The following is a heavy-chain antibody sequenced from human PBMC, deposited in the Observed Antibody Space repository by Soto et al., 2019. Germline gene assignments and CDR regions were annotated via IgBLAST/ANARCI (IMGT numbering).Heavy chain of an antibody. CDR1: GFTFSSYS. V-gene: IGHV3-21*01. D-gene: IGHD4-17*01. Sequence: GGSLRLSCAASGFTFSSYSMNWVRQAPGKGLEWVSSISSSSSYIYYADSVKGRLTISRDNAKNSLYLQMNSLRAEDTAVYYCAREDYGDFTVYFDYWGQGTLVTVSS. CDR3: AREDYGDFTVYFDY. J-gene: IGHJ4*02. CDR2: ISSSSSYI.